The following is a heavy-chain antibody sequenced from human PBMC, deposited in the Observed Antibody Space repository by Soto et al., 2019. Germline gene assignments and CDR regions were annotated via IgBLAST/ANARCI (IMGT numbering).Heavy chain of an antibody. J-gene: IGHJ3*01. CDR3: ARDWGPNDAFDL. Sequence: QVQLVESGGGVVQPGRSLRLSCAASGFTFSSYGMHWVRQAPGKGLEWVAVIWYDGSNKYYADSVKGRFTISRDNSKNTLYLQMNSLRAEDTAVYYCARDWGPNDAFDLWGQGTMVTVSS. V-gene: IGHV3-33*01. CDR2: IWYDGSNK. D-gene: IGHD7-27*01. CDR1: GFTFSSYG.